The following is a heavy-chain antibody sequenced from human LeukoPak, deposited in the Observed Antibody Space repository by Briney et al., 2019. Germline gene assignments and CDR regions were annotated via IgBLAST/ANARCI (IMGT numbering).Heavy chain of an antibody. J-gene: IGHJ2*01. CDR2: ISTTGDA. CDR3: ARDAVSYGYGWYFDL. CDR1: GFTYRIYY. V-gene: IGHV3-13*04. D-gene: IGHD5-18*01. Sequence: GGSLRLPCSAPGFTYRIYYMLWVRQPTGKGLEWVSSISTTGDAKYSGSVKGRFTISREDGKNYLYLQMNRLRAGDTAMYYCARDAVSYGYGWYFDLWGRGTLVTVAS.